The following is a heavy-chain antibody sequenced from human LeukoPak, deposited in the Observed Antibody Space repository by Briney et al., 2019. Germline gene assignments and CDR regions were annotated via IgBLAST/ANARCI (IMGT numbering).Heavy chain of an antibody. V-gene: IGHV3-9*01. Sequence: GRSLRLSCAASGFIFDDYAMHWVRQVPGKGLEWVSGISWNSGSIGYADSVKGRFTISRDNAKNSLYLQMNSLRAEDTAVYYCARDLRGYGDYVYDGYFDLWGRGTLVTVSS. D-gene: IGHD4-17*01. CDR3: ARDLRGYGDYVYDGYFDL. CDR2: ISWNSGSI. J-gene: IGHJ2*01. CDR1: GFIFDDYA.